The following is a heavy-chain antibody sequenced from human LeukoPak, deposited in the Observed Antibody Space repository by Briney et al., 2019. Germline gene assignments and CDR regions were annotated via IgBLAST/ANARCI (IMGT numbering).Heavy chain of an antibody. CDR3: ARHSTDGGYYFDY. Sequence: SETLSLTCTVSGGSISSYYWSWIRQPPGKGREWIGYISYSGSTNYNPSLKSRVTMSVDTAKNQCSLKLSSVTAADTAMYYCARHSTDGGYYFDYWGQGTLVTVSA. J-gene: IGHJ4*02. CDR1: GGSISSYY. CDR2: ISYSGST. D-gene: IGHD2-21*02. V-gene: IGHV4-59*08.